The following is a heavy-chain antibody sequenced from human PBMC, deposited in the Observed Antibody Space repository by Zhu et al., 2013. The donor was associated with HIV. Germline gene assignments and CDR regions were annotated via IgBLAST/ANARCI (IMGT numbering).Heavy chain of an antibody. CDR1: GYTFTSYA. D-gene: IGHD6-6*01. CDR3: ATGIAARPEDAFDI. Sequence: QVQLVQSGAEVKKPGASVKVSCKASGYTFTSYAMHWVRQAPGQRLEWMGWINAGNGNTKYSQKFQGRVTITRDTSASTAYMELSSLRSEDTAVYYCATGIAARPEDAFDIWGQGTMVTVSS. J-gene: IGHJ3*02. V-gene: IGHV1-3*01. CDR2: INAGNGNT.